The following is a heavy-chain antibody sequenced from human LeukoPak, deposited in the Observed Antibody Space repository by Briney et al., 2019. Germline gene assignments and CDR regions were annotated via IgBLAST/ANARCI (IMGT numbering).Heavy chain of an antibody. CDR2: FGSAGDT. CDR3: VRGALPGDNWYFDL. J-gene: IGHJ2*01. Sequence: GGSLRLSCETSGFPFSAYDMHWVRQAPGKRLEWVSAFGSAGDTYYPGAVRGRFTISRDYAKNSLYLQMNSLRTGDTAVYFCVRGALPGDNWYFDLWGRGTLVTVAS. V-gene: IGHV3-13*01. CDR1: GFPFSAYD.